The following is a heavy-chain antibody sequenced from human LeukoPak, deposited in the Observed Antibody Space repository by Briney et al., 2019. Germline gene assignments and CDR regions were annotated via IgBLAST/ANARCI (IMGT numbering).Heavy chain of an antibody. Sequence: GGSLRLSCAASGFTFSSYAMHWVRQAPGKGLEWVAVISYDGSNKYYADSVKGRFTISRENSKNTLYLQMNSLRSEDTAVYYCARSRMTFDYWGQGTLVTVSS. CDR2: ISYDGSNK. CDR3: ARSRMTFDY. D-gene: IGHD1-14*01. J-gene: IGHJ4*02. V-gene: IGHV3-30-3*01. CDR1: GFTFSSYA.